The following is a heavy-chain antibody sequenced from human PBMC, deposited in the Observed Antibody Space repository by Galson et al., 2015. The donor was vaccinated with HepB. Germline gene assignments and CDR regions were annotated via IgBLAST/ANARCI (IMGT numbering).Heavy chain of an antibody. CDR1: GYTFNRYS. CDR2: ISTYNGNG. Sequence: SVKVSCKASGYTFNRYSISWLRQAPGQGLEWLGWISTYNGNGNSVQKVQGKVTMTTDTSTKTAYMGLRSLKSDDTAVNYCARGGMATIGGPTFDYWGQGTLVTVSS. J-gene: IGHJ4*01. V-gene: IGHV1-18*01. D-gene: IGHD5-24*01. CDR3: ARGGMATIGGPTFDY.